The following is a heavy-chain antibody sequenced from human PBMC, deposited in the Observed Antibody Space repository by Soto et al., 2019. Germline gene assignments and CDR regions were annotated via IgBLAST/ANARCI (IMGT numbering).Heavy chain of an antibody. CDR3: ARARRVAAAGRVNWFDP. CDR2: IYHSGST. Sequence: KTSETLSLTCAVSGGSISSSNWWSWVRQPPGKGLEWIGEIYHSGSTNYNPSLKSRVTISVDKSKNQFSLKLSSVTAADTAVYYCARARRVAAAGRVNWFDPWGQGTLVTVSS. J-gene: IGHJ5*02. CDR1: GGSISSSNW. V-gene: IGHV4-4*02. D-gene: IGHD6-13*01.